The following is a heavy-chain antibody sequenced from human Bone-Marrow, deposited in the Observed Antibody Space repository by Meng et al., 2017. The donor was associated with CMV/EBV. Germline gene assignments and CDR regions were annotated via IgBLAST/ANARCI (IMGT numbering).Heavy chain of an antibody. Sequence: SVKVSCKASGGTFSSYAISWVRQAPGQGLEWMGGIIPIFGTANYAQKFQGRVTITTDESTSTAYMELSSLRSEDTAVYYCAAPDLDHCSSTSCYLDYWGQGTLVPVSS. J-gene: IGHJ4*02. V-gene: IGHV1-69*05. CDR3: AAPDLDHCSSTSCYLDY. CDR2: IIPIFGTA. D-gene: IGHD2-2*01. CDR1: GGTFSSYA.